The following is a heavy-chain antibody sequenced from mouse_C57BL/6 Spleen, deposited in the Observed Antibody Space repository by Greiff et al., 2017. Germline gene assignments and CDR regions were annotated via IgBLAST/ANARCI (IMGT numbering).Heavy chain of an antibody. CDR1: GYSITSGYY. V-gene: IGHV3-6*01. J-gene: IGHJ3*01. Sequence: EVHLVESGPGLVKPSQSLSLTCSVTGYSITSGYYWNWIRQFPGNKLEWMGYISYDGSNNYNPSLKNRISITRDTSKNQFFLKLNSVTTEDTATYYCARLLLRSSWFAYWGQGTLVTVSA. D-gene: IGHD1-1*01. CDR3: ARLLLRSSWFAY. CDR2: ISYDGSN.